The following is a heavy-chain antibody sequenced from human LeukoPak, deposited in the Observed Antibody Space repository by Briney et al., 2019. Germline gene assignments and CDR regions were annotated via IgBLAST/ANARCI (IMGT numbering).Heavy chain of an antibody. CDR3: ARLFYYDSSGPPS. CDR2: IHYSGST. V-gene: IGHV4-39*01. Sequence: PSETLSLTCNVLGGSIRSSNYYWGWIRQPPGKGLEWIGSIHYSGSTYYNPSLKGRITMYVDTSNNQFSLKLTSATATDTAVYYCARLFYYDSSGPPSWGQGTLVTVSS. D-gene: IGHD3-22*01. CDR1: GGSIRSSNYY. J-gene: IGHJ5*02.